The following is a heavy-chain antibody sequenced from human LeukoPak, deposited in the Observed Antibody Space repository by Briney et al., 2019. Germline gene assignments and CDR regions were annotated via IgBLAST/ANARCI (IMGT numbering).Heavy chain of an antibody. D-gene: IGHD3-22*01. CDR3: ARGPGYYYDSSGYP. V-gene: IGHV4-59*01. Sequence: PSETLSLTCTVSGGSISSYYWSWIRQPPGKGLEWIGYIYYSGSTNYNPSLKSRVTISVDTSKNQFSLKLNSVTAADTAVYYCARGPGYYYDSSGYPWGQGTLVTVSS. CDR1: GGSISSYY. J-gene: IGHJ5*02. CDR2: IYYSGST.